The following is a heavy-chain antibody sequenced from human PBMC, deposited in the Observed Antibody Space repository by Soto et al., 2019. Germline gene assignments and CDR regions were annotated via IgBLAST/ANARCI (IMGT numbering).Heavy chain of an antibody. CDR1: GHTLTELS. Sequence: SMKVSCKISGHTLTELSIHWVRQAPGKGLEWMGGFDPEGGEAIYAQKWPGRVTVTEDTGTDTAYMELSGLNSDDAAVYYCATRGRIRGAMITNIKLDFWGQGPPVTVSS. J-gene: IGHJ4*02. CDR3: ATRGRIRGAMITNIKLDF. V-gene: IGHV1-24*01. CDR2: FDPEGGEA. D-gene: IGHD3-10*01.